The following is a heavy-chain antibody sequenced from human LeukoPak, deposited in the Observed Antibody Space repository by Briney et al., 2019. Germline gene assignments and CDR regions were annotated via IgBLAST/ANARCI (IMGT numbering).Heavy chain of an antibody. D-gene: IGHD6-13*01. J-gene: IGHJ6*03. Sequence: PETLSLTCTVSSGSISSSSYYWGWIRQPPGKGLEWIGRIYYSGSTYYNPSLKSRLTISIDPSQNQFSRKLSYVPAADTAVYYCARVVKSRYSSSWPYYYYMDVWGKGTTVTVSS. CDR2: IYYSGST. V-gene: IGHV4-39*07. CDR1: SGSISSSSYY. CDR3: ARVVKSRYSSSWPYYYYMDV.